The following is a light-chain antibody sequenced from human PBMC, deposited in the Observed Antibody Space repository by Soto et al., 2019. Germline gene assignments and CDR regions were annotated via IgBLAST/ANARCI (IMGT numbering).Light chain of an antibody. V-gene: IGKV1-5*01. J-gene: IGKJ1*01. CDR2: DAS. Sequence: DIQMTQSPSTLSASVGDRVTITCRASQSISSWLAWYQQKPGKAPKLQISDASSLKSGVPSRFSGSGSATEFTLTISSLQPDDFATYYCQQYNSYSRTFGQGTKVDIK. CDR1: QSISSW. CDR3: QQYNSYSRT.